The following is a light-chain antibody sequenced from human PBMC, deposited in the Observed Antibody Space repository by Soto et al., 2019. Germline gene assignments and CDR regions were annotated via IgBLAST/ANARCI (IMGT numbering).Light chain of an antibody. CDR1: QSISSY. Sequence: DIQMTQSQSSLSASVGYRVTITCLASQSISSYLNWYQQKPGKAPKLLIYAASSLQSGVPSRFSGSGSGTEFALTISGLQSEDFAVYYCQKASNWPRKCGQGNKVDI. J-gene: IGKJ1*01. CDR2: AAS. V-gene: IGKV1-39*02. CDR3: QKASNWPRK.